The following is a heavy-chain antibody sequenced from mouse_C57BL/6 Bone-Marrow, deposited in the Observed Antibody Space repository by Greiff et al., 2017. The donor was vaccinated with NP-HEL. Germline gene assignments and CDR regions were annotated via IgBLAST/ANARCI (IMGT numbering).Heavy chain of an antibody. V-gene: IGHV6-6*01. D-gene: IGHD1-1*01. CDR2: LRNKANDHAT. CDR3: TGIDYGGNYWYFGV. J-gene: IGHJ1*03. CDR1: GFTFSDAW. Sequence: EVLLVESGGGLVQPGGSMKLSCAASGFTFSDAWMDWVRRSPETVLEWVAELRNKANDHATYYAESVQGRFTISRDDSKSSVYLQMDSLRTEDTGIYYCTGIDYGGNYWYFGVWGTGTTVTVTS.